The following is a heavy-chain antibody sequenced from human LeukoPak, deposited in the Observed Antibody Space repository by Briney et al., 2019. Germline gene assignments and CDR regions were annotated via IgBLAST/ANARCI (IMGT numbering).Heavy chain of an antibody. V-gene: IGHV4-39*07. J-gene: IGHJ4*02. CDR2: IYYSGST. D-gene: IGHD3-22*01. CDR1: GGSISSSDYY. Sequence: SETLSLTCTVSGGSISSSDYYWGWIRQPPGKGLEWIGSIYYSGSTYYNPSLKSRVTIAVNTSKNQISLKLSSVTAADTAVYYCARATYYYDSSGYYPNLYYFDYWGQGTLVTVSS. CDR3: ARATYYYDSSGYYPNLYYFDY.